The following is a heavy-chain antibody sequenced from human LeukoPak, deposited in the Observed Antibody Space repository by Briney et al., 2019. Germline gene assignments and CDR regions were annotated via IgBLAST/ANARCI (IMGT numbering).Heavy chain of an antibody. CDR1: GFAFTSYS. CDR3: ARERPTGASRLFVVQ. Sequence: GGSLRLSCAASGFAFTSYSMTWVRQAPGKGVEWVSSMSSGSRYIYYADSVRGRFTISRDNAKNSLYLLMNSLRAEDTAVYYCARERPTGASRLFVVQWGQGTLVTVSS. J-gene: IGHJ4*02. CDR2: MSSGSRYI. D-gene: IGHD2-15*01. V-gene: IGHV3-21*01.